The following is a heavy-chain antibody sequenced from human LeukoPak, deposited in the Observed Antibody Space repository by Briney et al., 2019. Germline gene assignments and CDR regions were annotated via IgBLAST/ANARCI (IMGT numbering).Heavy chain of an antibody. D-gene: IGHD6-6*01. CDR1: GGTFSSYA. J-gene: IGHJ5*02. CDR2: IIPIFGTA. Sequence: ASVKVSCKASGGTFSSYAISWVRQAPGQGLEWMGGIIPIFGTANYAQKFQGRATMTRDTSTSTVYMELSSLRSEDTAVYYCARERRLSRSSGRNWFDPWGQGTLVTVSS. CDR3: ARERRLSRSSGRNWFDP. V-gene: IGHV1-69*05.